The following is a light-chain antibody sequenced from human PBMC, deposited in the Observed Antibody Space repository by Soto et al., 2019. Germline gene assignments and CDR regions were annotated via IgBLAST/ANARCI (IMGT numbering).Light chain of an antibody. Sequence: DIQMTQSPSTLSASVGDRVTITCRASQSISSWLAWYQQKPGKAPKLLIYDASSLESGVPSRYSGSGSGTEFTLTIRGLQPDDVAPYDCQQDNSYSKWTFDQGIKVEIK. CDR2: DAS. CDR3: QQDNSYSKWT. J-gene: IGKJ1*01. CDR1: QSISSW. V-gene: IGKV1-5*01.